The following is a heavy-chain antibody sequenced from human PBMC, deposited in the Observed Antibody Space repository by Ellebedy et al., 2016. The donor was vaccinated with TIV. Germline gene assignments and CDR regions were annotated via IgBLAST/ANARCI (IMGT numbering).Heavy chain of an antibody. CDR1: GGSISSGSYY. V-gene: IGHV4-39*07. Sequence: SETLSLTCSLSGGSISSGSYYWGWSRQPPGEGLDWIGNMYYSGSTYYNPSLKSRVTISGDTSKNQFSLKLRSVTAADTAVYYCARGRTLEAFDIWGRGTLVTVSS. D-gene: IGHD1-1*01. J-gene: IGHJ3*02. CDR2: MYYSGST. CDR3: ARGRTLEAFDI.